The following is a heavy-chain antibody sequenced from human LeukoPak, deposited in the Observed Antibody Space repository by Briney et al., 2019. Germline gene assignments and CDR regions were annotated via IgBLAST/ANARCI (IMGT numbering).Heavy chain of an antibody. J-gene: IGHJ5*02. CDR2: IYHSGST. CDR1: GGSISSGGYS. V-gene: IGHV4-30-2*01. Sequence: SQTLSLTCAVSGGSISSGGYSWSWIRQPPGKGLEWIGYIYHSGSTYYNPFLKSRVTISVDRSKNQFSLKLSSVTAADTAVYYCARGIVAGRSWFDPWGQGTLVTVSS. D-gene: IGHD2-15*01. CDR3: ARGIVAGRSWFDP.